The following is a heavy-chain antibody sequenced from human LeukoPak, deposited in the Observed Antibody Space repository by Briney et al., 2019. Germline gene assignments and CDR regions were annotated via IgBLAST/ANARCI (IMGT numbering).Heavy chain of an antibody. CDR1: GYSISSGYY. V-gene: IGHV4-38-2*02. Sequence: SETLSLTCTVSGYSISSGYYWGWLRQPPGKGLEWIGTIYHSGSTYYHPSLKSRVTISVDTSKNQFSLKLSSVTAADTAVYYCASNRGNYYGSGRFDYWGQGTLVTVSS. D-gene: IGHD3-10*01. CDR3: ASNRGNYYGSGRFDY. CDR2: IYHSGST. J-gene: IGHJ4*02.